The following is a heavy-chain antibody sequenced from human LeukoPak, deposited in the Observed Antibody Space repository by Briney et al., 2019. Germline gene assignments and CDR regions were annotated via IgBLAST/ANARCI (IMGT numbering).Heavy chain of an antibody. D-gene: IGHD3-22*01. CDR1: GDSITNYF. Sequence: PSETLSLTCTVSGDSITNYFWGWIRQPPGKGQVWIGYIYYSGSTNYNPSLKSRVTMSVDTSKNQFSLKLSSVTAADTAVYYCARDNYYDSSGYYHWGQGTLVTVSS. CDR3: ARDNYYDSSGYYH. CDR2: IYYSGST. J-gene: IGHJ5*02. V-gene: IGHV4-59*01.